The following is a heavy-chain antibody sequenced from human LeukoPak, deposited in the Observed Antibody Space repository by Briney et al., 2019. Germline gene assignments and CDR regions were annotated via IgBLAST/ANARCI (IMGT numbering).Heavy chain of an antibody. J-gene: IGHJ4*02. V-gene: IGHV3-33*01. CDR2: IWYDGSNK. CDR3: ARDYRSRVVVVTIDY. CDR1: GFTFSSYG. Sequence: GGSLRLSCAASGFTFSSYGMHWVRQAPGKGLEWAAVIWYDGSNKYYADSVKGRFTISRDNSKSTLYLQMNSLRAEDTAVYYCARDYRSRVVVVTIDYWGQGTLVTVSS. D-gene: IGHD3-22*01.